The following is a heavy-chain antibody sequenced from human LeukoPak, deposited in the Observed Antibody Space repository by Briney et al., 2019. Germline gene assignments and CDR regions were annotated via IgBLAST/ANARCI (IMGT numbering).Heavy chain of an antibody. Sequence: GGSLRLSCAASGFTFSSYGMHWFRQAPAKGLEWVAVISYDGSNTYYADSVKGRFTISRDNSKNTLYLQMNSLRAEDTAVYYCAKVWQEMGIRLIDYWGQGTLVTVSS. CDR1: GFTFSSYG. CDR3: AKVWQEMGIRLIDY. D-gene: IGHD7-27*01. V-gene: IGHV3-30*18. J-gene: IGHJ4*02. CDR2: ISYDGSNT.